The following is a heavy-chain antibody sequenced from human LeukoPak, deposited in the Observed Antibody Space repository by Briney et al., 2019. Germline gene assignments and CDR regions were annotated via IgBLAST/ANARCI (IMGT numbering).Heavy chain of an antibody. CDR3: ARGRGNDI. V-gene: IGHV3-48*03. Sequence: GGSLRLSCTASGFTFSVYEMNWVRQAQGKGPEWVSYISASGSTEKYADSVKGRFTISRDNAKSSLYLQMNRLRVEDPAVYYCARGRGNDIWGQGTLVAVSS. D-gene: IGHD2-8*01. J-gene: IGHJ4*02. CDR1: GFTFSVYE. CDR2: ISASGSTE.